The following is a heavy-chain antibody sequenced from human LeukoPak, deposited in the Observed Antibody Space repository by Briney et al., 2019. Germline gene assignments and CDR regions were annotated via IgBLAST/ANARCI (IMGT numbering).Heavy chain of an antibody. CDR2: INAGNGNT. V-gene: IGHV1-3*01. J-gene: IGHJ3*02. CDR3: ARGGDYGDAFDI. D-gene: IGHD4-17*01. Sequence: ASVKVSCKASGYTFTSYAMHWVRQAPGQRLEWMGWINAGNGNTKCSQKFQGRVTITRDTSASTAYMELSSLRSEDTAVYYCARGGDYGDAFDIWGQGTMVTVSS. CDR1: GYTFTSYA.